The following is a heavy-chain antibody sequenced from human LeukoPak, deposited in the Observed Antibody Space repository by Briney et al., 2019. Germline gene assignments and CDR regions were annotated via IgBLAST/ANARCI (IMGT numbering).Heavy chain of an antibody. CDR1: GYTFTDYY. CDR3: ARDPRTTKNAFDI. D-gene: IGHD4-11*01. CDR2: INPISGGT. V-gene: IGHV1-2*02. Sequence: ASVKVSCKTSGYTFTDYYMHWVRQAPGQGLEGMGWINPISGGTNFAQKFQGRVTMTRDTSISTAYMELSSLKSDDTAVYYCARDPRTTKNAFDIWGQGTMVTVSS. J-gene: IGHJ3*02.